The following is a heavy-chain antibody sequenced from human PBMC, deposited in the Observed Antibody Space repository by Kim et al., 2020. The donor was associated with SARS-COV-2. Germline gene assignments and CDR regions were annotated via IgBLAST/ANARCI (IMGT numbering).Heavy chain of an antibody. V-gene: IGHV1-3*01. CDR1: GYTFTSYA. J-gene: IGHJ4*02. CDR2: INAGNGNT. D-gene: IGHD2-15*01. Sequence: ASVKVSCKASGYTFTSYAMHWVRQAPGQRLEWMGWINAGNGNTKYSQKFQGRVTITRDTSASTAYMELSSLRSEDTAVYYCARVPEVAAIWFAGDFDYWGQGTLVTVSS. CDR3: ARVPEVAAIWFAGDFDY.